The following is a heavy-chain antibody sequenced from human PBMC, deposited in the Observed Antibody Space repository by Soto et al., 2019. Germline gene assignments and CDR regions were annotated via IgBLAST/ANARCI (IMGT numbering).Heavy chain of an antibody. J-gene: IGHJ4*01. Sequence: QLGGSPRLSCAASGFTFSSYWMSWVRQAPGKGLEWVANIKQDGSEKYYVDSVKGRFTISRDNAKNSLYLQMNSLRAEDTAVYYCARDRGYDFWSPLLDYWGQGTLVTVSS. D-gene: IGHD3-3*01. CDR1: GFTFSSYW. CDR3: ARDRGYDFWSPLLDY. V-gene: IGHV3-7*01. CDR2: IKQDGSEK.